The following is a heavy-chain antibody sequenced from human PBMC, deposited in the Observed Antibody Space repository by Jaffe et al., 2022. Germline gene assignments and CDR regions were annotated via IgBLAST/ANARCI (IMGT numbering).Heavy chain of an antibody. D-gene: IGHD6-6*01. J-gene: IGHJ6*03. V-gene: IGHV3-21*01. Sequence: EVQLVESGGGLVKPGGSLRLSCAASGFTLSSYSMNWVRQAPGKGLEWVSSISSSSSYIYYADSVKGRFTISRDNAKNSLYLQMHSLRAEDTAVYYCARGPNGGIAARPDYYYYYMDVWGKGTTVTVSS. CDR2: ISSSSSYI. CDR3: ARGPNGGIAARPDYYYYYMDV. CDR1: GFTLSSYS.